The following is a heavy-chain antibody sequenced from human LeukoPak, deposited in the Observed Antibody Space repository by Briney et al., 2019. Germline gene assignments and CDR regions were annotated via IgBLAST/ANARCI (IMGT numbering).Heavy chain of an antibody. CDR3: ARSGVAAAGDFDY. V-gene: IGHV4-38-2*02. CDR2: FYHSGSS. CDR1: GYSISSGYY. D-gene: IGHD6-13*01. J-gene: IGHJ4*02. Sequence: SETLSLTCTVSGYSISSGYYWGWIRQPPGKGLEWIGSFYHSGSSYYNPSLKSRVTISVDTSKNQFSLKLSSVTAADTAVYYCARSGVAAAGDFDYWGQGTLVTISS.